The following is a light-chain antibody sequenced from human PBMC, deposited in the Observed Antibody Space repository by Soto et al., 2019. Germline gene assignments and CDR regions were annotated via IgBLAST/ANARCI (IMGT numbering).Light chain of an antibody. CDR2: GAF. CDR1: QSVSNNY. J-gene: IGKJ3*01. V-gene: IGKV3-20*01. Sequence: EIVLRQSPGTLSLSPGERATLSCRASQSVSNNYLAWYQQKPGQAPRLLIYGAFRRATGIPDRFSGSGSGTDFTLTISRLVPEDLAVYYCQQYGTSPLFTFGPGTKVDLK. CDR3: QQYGTSPLFT.